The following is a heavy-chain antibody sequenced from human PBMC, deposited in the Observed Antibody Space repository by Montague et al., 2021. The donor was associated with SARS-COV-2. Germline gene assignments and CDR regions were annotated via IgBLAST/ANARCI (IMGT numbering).Heavy chain of an antibody. J-gene: IGHJ5*02. V-gene: IGHV4-39*01. D-gene: IGHD6-13*01. CDR3: FLYSGRWKWFDT. CDR1: GGSISSSNYY. CDR2: IYYSGST. Sequence: SETLSLTCTVSGGSISSSNYYWGWIRQPPGKGLEWIGSIYYSGSTYYNPSLKSRVTISVDTSKNQFSLTLSSATAADTAVYYCFLYSGRWKWFDTWGQGTLVTVCS.